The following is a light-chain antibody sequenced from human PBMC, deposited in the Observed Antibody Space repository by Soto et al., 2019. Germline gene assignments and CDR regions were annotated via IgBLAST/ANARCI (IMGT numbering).Light chain of an antibody. CDR1: QSLLHSNGYNY. CDR3: MQALQTPRT. Sequence: DIVMTQSPLSLPVTPGEPASISCRSSQSLLHSNGYNYLDWYLQKPGQSPQLLIYLGSNRGSGVPDRFSGSRSGTDFTRKISRVEAEDVGVYYFMQALQTPRTFGQGTKVEIK. V-gene: IGKV2-28*01. CDR2: LGS. J-gene: IGKJ1*01.